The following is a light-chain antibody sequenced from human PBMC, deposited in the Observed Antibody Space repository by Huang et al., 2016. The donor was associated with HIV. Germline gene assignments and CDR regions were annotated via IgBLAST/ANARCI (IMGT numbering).Light chain of an antibody. V-gene: IGKV1-12*01. Sequence: VTISCRASQGINSWLAWYQQKPDKAPKLLIYAASNLQSGVPSRFSGSGSGTDFTLTISRLQPEDFATYYCQQANSFPLTFGGGTKVEIK. CDR3: QQANSFPLT. CDR2: AAS. J-gene: IGKJ4*01. CDR1: QGINSW.